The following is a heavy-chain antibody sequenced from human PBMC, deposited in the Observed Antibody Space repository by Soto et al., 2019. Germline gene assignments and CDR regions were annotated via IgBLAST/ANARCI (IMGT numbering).Heavy chain of an antibody. CDR3: ARESGWAGTWDY. CDR1: GGTFSSYA. V-gene: IGHV1-69*13. D-gene: IGHD1-7*01. CDR2: IIPIFGTA. J-gene: IGHJ4*02. Sequence: GASVKVSCKASGGTFSSYAISWVRQAPGQGLEWMGGIIPIFGTANYAQKFQGRVTITADESTSTAYMELSSPRSEDTAVYYCARESGWAGTWDYWGQGTLVTVSS.